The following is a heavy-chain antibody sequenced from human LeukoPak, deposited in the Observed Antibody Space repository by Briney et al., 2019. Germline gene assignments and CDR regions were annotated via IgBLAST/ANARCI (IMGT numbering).Heavy chain of an antibody. CDR2: IYSGGST. Sequence: GGSLRLSCAASGFTVSSNYMSWVRQAPGKGLEWVSVIYSGGSTYYADSVKGRLTISRDNSKNTLYLQMNSLRAEDTAVYYCARGLNDYGDYGDYWGQGTLVTVSS. CDR3: ARGLNDYGDYGDY. D-gene: IGHD4-17*01. J-gene: IGHJ4*02. V-gene: IGHV3-66*01. CDR1: GFTVSSNY.